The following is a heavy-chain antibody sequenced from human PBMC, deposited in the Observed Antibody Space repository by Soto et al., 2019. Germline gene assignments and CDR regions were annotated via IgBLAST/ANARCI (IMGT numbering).Heavy chain of an antibody. CDR1: GGSVSSGSYY. CDR2: IYYSGST. J-gene: IGHJ6*02. CDR3: ARDRWFAF. V-gene: IGHV4-61*01. D-gene: IGHD3-10*01. Sequence: QVQLQESGPGLVKPSETLSLTCTVSGGSVSSGSYYWSWIRQPPGKGLEWIGYIYYSGSTNYNPSLKSRVTISVDTSKNQSSLKLRSVTAADTAVYYCARDRWFAFWGQGTTVTVSS.